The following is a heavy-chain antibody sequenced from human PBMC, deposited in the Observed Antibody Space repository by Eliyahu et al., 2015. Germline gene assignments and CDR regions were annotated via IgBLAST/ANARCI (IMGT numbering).Heavy chain of an antibody. V-gene: IGHV3-23*01. J-gene: IGHJ5*02. D-gene: IGHD3-22*01. CDR1: GFTFXSYA. CDR2: IXGSGGST. CDR3: AKTGSSGGP. Sequence: VQLLESGGGLVQPGGSLRLSCAASGFTFXSYAMXXVRQAPGKGREWVSAIXGSGGSTYYADXVKGRFTISRDNSKNTLYLQMNSLRAEDTAVYYCAKTGSSGGPWGQGTLVTVSS.